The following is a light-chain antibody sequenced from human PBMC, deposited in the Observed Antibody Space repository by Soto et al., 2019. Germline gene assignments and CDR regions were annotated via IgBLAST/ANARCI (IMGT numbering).Light chain of an antibody. V-gene: IGLV2-11*01. CDR3: CSLTTSHTYV. CDR2: DVS. Sequence: QSALTQPRSVSGSPGQSVTISCTGASSDVGGYNYVSWYQQHPGKAPKLMIYDVSKRPSGVPDRYSGSKSGNSASLTISGLQADDEADYYCCSLTTSHTYVFGSGTKVTV. CDR1: SSDVGGYNY. J-gene: IGLJ1*01.